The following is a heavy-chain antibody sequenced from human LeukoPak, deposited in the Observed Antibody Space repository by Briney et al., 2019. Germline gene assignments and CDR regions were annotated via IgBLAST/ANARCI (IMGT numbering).Heavy chain of an antibody. CDR2: IKQDASQE. CDR1: GFTFSSYW. J-gene: IGHJ6*02. Sequence: GGSLRLSCAASGFTFSSYWMSWVRQAPGKGPEWVAHIKQDASQEDHVDSVKGRFTISRDNAKNSLYLQMNSLRDDDTAVYYCARNYYYTMDVWGQGTTVTVSS. V-gene: IGHV3-7*01. CDR3: ARNYYYTMDV.